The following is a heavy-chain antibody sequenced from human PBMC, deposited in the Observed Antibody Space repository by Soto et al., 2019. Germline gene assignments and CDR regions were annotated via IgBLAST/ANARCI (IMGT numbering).Heavy chain of an antibody. CDR2: IYHSGST. Sequence: QVQLQESGPGLVKPSGTLSLTCAVSGGSICSSNWWSWVRQPPGKGLEWIGVIYHSGSTNYNPSHKSRVTISVDKSKNQFSLNLSSVTAADTAVYYCARASYSGDSSGYTTYYYYGMDVWGQGTTVTVSS. J-gene: IGHJ6*02. D-gene: IGHD3-22*01. CDR1: GGSICSSNW. V-gene: IGHV4-4*02. CDR3: ARASYSGDSSGYTTYYYYGMDV.